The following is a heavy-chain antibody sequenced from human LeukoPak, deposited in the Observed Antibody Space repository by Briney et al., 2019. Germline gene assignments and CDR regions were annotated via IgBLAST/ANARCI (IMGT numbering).Heavy chain of an antibody. J-gene: IGHJ4*02. CDR2: INHSGST. V-gene: IGHV4-34*01. Sequence: PSETLSLTCAVYGGSFSGNYWSWIRQPPGKGLEWIGEINHSGSTNYNPSLKSRVTISVDTSKNQFSLTLSSVTAADTAVYYCARGRGSTSCLDYWGQGTLVTVSS. CDR1: GGSFSGNY. CDR3: ARGRGSTSCLDY. D-gene: IGHD2-2*01.